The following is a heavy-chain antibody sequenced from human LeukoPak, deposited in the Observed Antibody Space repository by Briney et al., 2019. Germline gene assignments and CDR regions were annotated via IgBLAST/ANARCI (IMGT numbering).Heavy chain of an antibody. V-gene: IGHV3-23*01. CDR2: IGANGGAT. J-gene: IGHJ3*01. D-gene: IGHD4-17*01. CDR1: GFIFSNYY. CDR3: GRDPNGDYLGAFDF. Sequence: GGSLRLSCAASGFIFSNYYLVWVRQAPGKGLELISGIGANGGATYYADSVKGRFTISRDNSRETLYLHMNGLRADDTPVYYCGRDPNGDYLGAFDFWGQGTTVSVSS.